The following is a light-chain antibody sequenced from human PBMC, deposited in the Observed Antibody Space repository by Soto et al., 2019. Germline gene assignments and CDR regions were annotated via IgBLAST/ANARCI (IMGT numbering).Light chain of an antibody. CDR2: DAS. CDR3: QQYQSSWT. J-gene: IGKJ1*01. Sequence: DIQMTQSPSTLSASVGDRVIITCRASRSISSWLAWYQQKPGKVPNLLIYDASNLESGVPLRFSGSGSGTEFTLTISSLQPDDFATYYCQQYQSSWTFGQGTKVDIK. V-gene: IGKV1-5*01. CDR1: RSISSW.